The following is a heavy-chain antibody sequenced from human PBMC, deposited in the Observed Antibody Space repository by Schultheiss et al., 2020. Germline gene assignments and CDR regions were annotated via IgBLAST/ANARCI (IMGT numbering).Heavy chain of an antibody. CDR3: ARVGWDGDASYYFDY. Sequence: SETLSLTCTVSGGSISSSSYYWSWIRQPPGKGLEWIGEINHSGSTNYNPSLKSRVTISVDTSKNQFSLKLSSVTAADTAVYYCARVGWDGDASYYFDYWGQGTLVTVYS. D-gene: IGHD1-26*01. J-gene: IGHJ4*02. V-gene: IGHV4-39*07. CDR2: INHSGST. CDR1: GGSISSSSYY.